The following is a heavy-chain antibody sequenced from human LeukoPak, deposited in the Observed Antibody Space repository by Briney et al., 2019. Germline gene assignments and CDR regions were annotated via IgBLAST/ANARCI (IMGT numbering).Heavy chain of an antibody. CDR2: IIPIFGTA. Sequence: SSVKVSCKASGGTFSSYAISWVRQAPGQGLEWMGRIIPIFGTANYAQKFQGRVTITTDESTSTAYMELSSLRSEDTAVYYCARTKLGIGEGYFDYWGQGTLVTVSS. J-gene: IGHJ4*02. D-gene: IGHD7-27*01. CDR3: ARTKLGIGEGYFDY. CDR1: GGTFSSYA. V-gene: IGHV1-69*05.